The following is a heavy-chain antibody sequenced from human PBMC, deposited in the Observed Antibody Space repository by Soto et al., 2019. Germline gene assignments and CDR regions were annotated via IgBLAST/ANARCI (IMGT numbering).Heavy chain of an antibody. CDR1: GYTFTSYG. CDR3: ARDVPLNYYGGTFSYYAMDV. J-gene: IGHJ6*02. Sequence: ASVKVSCKASGYTFTSYGISWVRQAPGQGLEWMGWISAYNGNTNYAQKLQGRVTMTTDTSTSTAYMDLYSLRSEDTAVYYCARDVPLNYYGGTFSYYAMDVWGQGTTVTVSS. D-gene: IGHD2-21*01. CDR2: ISAYNGNT. V-gene: IGHV1-18*04.